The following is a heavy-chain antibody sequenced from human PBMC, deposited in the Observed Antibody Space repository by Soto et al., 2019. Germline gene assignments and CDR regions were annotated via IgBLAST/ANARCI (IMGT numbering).Heavy chain of an antibody. Sequence: SSVKRSCKASGDSFSSYAISWVRKAPGQGLEWMGGIIPIFGTANYAQKFQGRVTITADESTSTAYMELSSLRSEDTAVYYCARRYSSSVMGAFDIWGHGTMVTVSS. V-gene: IGHV1-69*01. D-gene: IGHD6-6*01. CDR3: ARRYSSSVMGAFDI. CDR1: GDSFSSYA. J-gene: IGHJ3*02. CDR2: IIPIFGTA.